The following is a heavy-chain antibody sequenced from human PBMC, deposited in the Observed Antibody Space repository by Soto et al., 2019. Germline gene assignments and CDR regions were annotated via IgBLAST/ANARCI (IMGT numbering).Heavy chain of an antibody. Sequence: GGSLRLSCAASGFTFSSYWMSWVRQAPGKGLEWVANINQDGSEIYYVDSVKGRFTISRDNAKKSLYLQMNSLRAEDTAVYYCARGSPCSRRLGYMDVWGKGTTVTVSS. CDR1: GFTFSSYW. V-gene: IGHV3-7*01. CDR2: INQDGSEI. D-gene: IGHD2-15*01. J-gene: IGHJ6*03. CDR3: ARGSPCSRRLGYMDV.